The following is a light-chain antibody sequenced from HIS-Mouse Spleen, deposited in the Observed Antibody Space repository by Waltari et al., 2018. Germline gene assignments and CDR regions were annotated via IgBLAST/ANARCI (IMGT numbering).Light chain of an antibody. V-gene: IGLV2-23*01. CDR2: EGS. CDR3: CSYAGSSTWV. J-gene: IGLJ3*02. CDR1: SSDVGGYNL. Sequence: QSALTQPASVSGSPGQSITIPCTGTSSDVGGYNLVSWYQQHPSKAPKLMIYEGSKRPSGVSNRFSGSKSGNTASLTISGLQAEDEADYYCCSYAGSSTWVFGGGTKLTVL.